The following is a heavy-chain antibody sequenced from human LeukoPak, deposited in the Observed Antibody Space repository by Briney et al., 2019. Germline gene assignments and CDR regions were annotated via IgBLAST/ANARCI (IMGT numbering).Heavy chain of an antibody. CDR3: ARADYDILTGPLGYFDY. V-gene: IGHV4-31*03. D-gene: IGHD3-9*01. CDR1: GGSISSGGYY. J-gene: IGHJ4*02. Sequence: SETLSLTCTVSGGSISSGGYYWSWIRQHPGKGLEWIGYIYYSGSTYYNPSLKSRVTISVDTSKNQFSLKLSSVTAADTAVYYCARADYDILTGPLGYFDYWGQGTLVTVSS. CDR2: IYYSGST.